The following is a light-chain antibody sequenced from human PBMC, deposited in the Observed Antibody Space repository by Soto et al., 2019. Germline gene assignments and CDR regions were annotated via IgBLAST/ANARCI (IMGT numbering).Light chain of an antibody. CDR2: RNN. J-gene: IGLJ2*01. CDR1: SSNIGSNY. CDR3: AAWDDSLSGLV. Sequence: QSVLTQPPAASGTPGLWVTISYSGSSSNIGSNYVYWYQQLPGTAPKLLIYRNNQRPSGVPDRFSGSKSGTSASLAISGLRSEDEADYYCAAWDDSLSGLVFGGGTQLTVL. V-gene: IGLV1-47*01.